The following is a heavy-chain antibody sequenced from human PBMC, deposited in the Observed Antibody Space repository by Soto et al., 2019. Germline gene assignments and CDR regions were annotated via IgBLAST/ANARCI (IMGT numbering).Heavy chain of an antibody. CDR3: ARGRIVASIHDAFEI. Sequence: QGQLLQSGDEVKKPGASVRVSCRASGYDFTSYGISWVRQAPGQGLEWVSWISAYNGKRDTAQKFQGRVTMTLDTSTDTAHMELVDLTSADTAVYYCARGRIVASIHDAFEIWGQGKMVAVSA. CDR2: ISAYNGKR. CDR1: GYDFTSYG. D-gene: IGHD2-21*01. J-gene: IGHJ3*02. V-gene: IGHV1-18*01.